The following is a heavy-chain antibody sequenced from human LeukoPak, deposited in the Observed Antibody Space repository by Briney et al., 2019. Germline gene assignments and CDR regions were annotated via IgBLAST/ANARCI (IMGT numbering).Heavy chain of an antibody. V-gene: IGHV3-23*01. D-gene: IGHD5-24*01. J-gene: IGHJ4*02. CDR3: AKGGDGYNYYFAY. CDR1: GFTFDDYA. Sequence: GRSLRLSCAASGFTFDDYAMHWVRQAPGKGLEWVSGISGSGGSIRYADSVKGRFIISRDNSKNTLYLQMNSLRAEDTAVYYCAKGGDGYNYYFAYWGQETLVTVSS. CDR2: ISGSGGSI.